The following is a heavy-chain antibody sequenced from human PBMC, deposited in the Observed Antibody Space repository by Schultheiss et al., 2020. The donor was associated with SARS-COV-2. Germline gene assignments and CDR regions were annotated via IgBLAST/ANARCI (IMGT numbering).Heavy chain of an antibody. J-gene: IGHJ4*02. CDR2: INHSGST. CDR3: ARERVGSSGWYFDY. CDR1: GGSFSGYY. Sequence: SETLSLTCAVYGGSFSGYYWSWIRQPPGKGLEWIGEINHSGSTNYNPSLKSRVTISVDTSKNQFSLKLSSVTAADTAVYYCARERVGSSGWYFDYWGQGTLVTVSS. D-gene: IGHD6-19*01. V-gene: IGHV4-34*01.